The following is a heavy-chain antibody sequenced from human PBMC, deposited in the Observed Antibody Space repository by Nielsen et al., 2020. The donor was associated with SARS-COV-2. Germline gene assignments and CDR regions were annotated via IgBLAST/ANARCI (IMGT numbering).Heavy chain of an antibody. CDR1: GFTFSNAW. CDR3: TTVAAGTSYYFDY. D-gene: IGHD6-13*01. J-gene: IGHJ4*02. CDR2: IKSKTDGGTT. V-gene: IGHV3-15*01. Sequence: GESLKISCAASGFTFSNAWMSWVRQAPGKGLEWVGRIKSKTDGGTTDYAAPVKGRFTISRDDSKNTLYLQMNSLKTEDTAVYYCTTVAAGTSYYFDYWGQGTLVTVSS.